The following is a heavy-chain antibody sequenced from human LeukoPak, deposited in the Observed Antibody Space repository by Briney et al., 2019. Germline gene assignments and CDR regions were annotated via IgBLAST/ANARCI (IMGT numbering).Heavy chain of an antibody. CDR2: INHSGST. J-gene: IGHJ4*02. CDR1: GGSFSGYY. CDR3: ARAARLVARAFDY. V-gene: IGHV4-34*01. Sequence: SETLSLTCAVYGGSFSGYYWSWIRQPPGKGLEWIGEINHSGSTNYNPSLKSRVTISVDTSKNQFSLRLSSVTAADTAVYYCARAARLVARAFDYWGQGTLVTVSS. D-gene: IGHD6-6*01.